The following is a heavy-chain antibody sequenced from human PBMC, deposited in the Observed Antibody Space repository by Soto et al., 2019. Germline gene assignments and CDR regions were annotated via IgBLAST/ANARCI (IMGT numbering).Heavy chain of an antibody. V-gene: IGHV1-18*01. Sequence: QVQLVQSGAEVKKPGASVKVSCKASNYTFTNYGISWVRQAPGQGLEWMGWISAYNGNTNYAQKLQGRVTMTTDTSTTTAYMELRSLRSDDTAVYYGAREGLDYYESSGYYYGPFFDYWGQGTLVTVSS. J-gene: IGHJ4*02. CDR3: AREGLDYYESSGYYYGPFFDY. CDR1: NYTFTNYG. CDR2: ISAYNGNT. D-gene: IGHD3-22*01.